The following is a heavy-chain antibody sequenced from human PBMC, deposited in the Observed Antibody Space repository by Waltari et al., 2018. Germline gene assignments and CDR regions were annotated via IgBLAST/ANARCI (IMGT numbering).Heavy chain of an antibody. V-gene: IGHV3-23*01. CDR2: MSPTCLPT. Sequence: EVQLLESGGGLVQPGGSLTLSCAASGSAFNTYGMSWVRQPPGKGRRGIAGMSPTCLPTYYRDAVKGRFTISRDTSKNMLYLQMNSLSGEDSALYFCAKEVLSSGHYWYFDLWGRGTLVTVSS. J-gene: IGHJ2*01. CDR3: AKEVLSSGHYWYFDL. CDR1: GSAFNTYG. D-gene: IGHD2-8*02.